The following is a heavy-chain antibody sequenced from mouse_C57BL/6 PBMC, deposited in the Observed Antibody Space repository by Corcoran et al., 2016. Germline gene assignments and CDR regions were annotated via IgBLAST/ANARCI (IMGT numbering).Heavy chain of an antibody. J-gene: IGHJ3*01. CDR1: GYTFTDYY. V-gene: IGHV1-26*01. CDR2: INPNNGGT. D-gene: IGHD2-5*01. CDR3: ARSDYSNHFAY. Sequence: EVQLQQSGPELVKPGASVKISCKASGYTFTDYYMNWVKQSHGKSLEWIGDINPNNGGTSYKQKFKGKATLTVDKSSSTAYMELRSLTSEDSAVYYCARSDYSNHFAYWGQGTLVTVSA.